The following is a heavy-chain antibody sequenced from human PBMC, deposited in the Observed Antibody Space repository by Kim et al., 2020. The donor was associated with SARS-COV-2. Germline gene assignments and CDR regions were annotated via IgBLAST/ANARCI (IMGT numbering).Heavy chain of an antibody. CDR2: INHSGST. J-gene: IGHJ4*02. Sequence: SETLSLTCAVYGGSFSGYYWSWIRQPPGKGLEWIGEINHSGSTNYNPSLKSRVTISVDTSKNQFSLKLSSVTAADTAVYYCAREPDSSGYYAGIDYWGQGTLVTVSS. CDR1: GGSFSGYY. V-gene: IGHV4-34*01. D-gene: IGHD3-22*01. CDR3: AREPDSSGYYAGIDY.